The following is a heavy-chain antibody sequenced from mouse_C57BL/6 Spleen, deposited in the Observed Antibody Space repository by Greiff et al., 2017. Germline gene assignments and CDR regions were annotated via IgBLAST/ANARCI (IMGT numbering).Heavy chain of an antibody. CDR1: GFNIKDYY. Sequence: DVQLQESGAELVRPGASVKLSCTASGFNIKDYYMHWVKQRPEQGLEWIGRIDPEDGDTEYAPKFQGKATMTADTSSNTAYLQLSSLTSEDTAVYYCTTDYYYGSSYPAWFAYWGQGTLVTVSA. D-gene: IGHD1-1*01. CDR2: IDPEDGDT. V-gene: IGHV14-1*01. CDR3: TTDYYYGSSYPAWFAY. J-gene: IGHJ3*01.